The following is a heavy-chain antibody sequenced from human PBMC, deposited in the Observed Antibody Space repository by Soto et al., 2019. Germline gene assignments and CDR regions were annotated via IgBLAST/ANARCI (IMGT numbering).Heavy chain of an antibody. J-gene: IGHJ4*02. CDR2: VNGDSDYT. CDR1: GYSFTTYK. D-gene: IGHD1-26*01. Sequence: HVQLVQSGAEAKKPGASVKVSCMPSGYSFTTYKIHWVRQAPGQSLEWMGWVNGDSDYTVYSQNFQGRATITRDTSANPVDIELRSLASDDTAVYYCARDAGSFDYWGQGTLVTVSS. V-gene: IGHV1-3*01. CDR3: ARDAGSFDY.